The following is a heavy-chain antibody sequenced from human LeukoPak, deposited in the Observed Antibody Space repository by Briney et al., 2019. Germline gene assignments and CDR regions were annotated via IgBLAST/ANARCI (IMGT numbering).Heavy chain of an antibody. CDR2: VNRDGSET. Sequence: GGSLRLSCAASGFALSSHWMTWVRQVPGRGPEWVANVNRDGSETYYLDSVKGRFTISKDNAKNSLYLQMNSLRAEDTAVYYCAKAPRRSPDNWFDPWGQGTLVTVSS. J-gene: IGHJ5*02. V-gene: IGHV3-7*03. D-gene: IGHD6-25*01. CDR3: AKAPRRSPDNWFDP. CDR1: GFALSSHW.